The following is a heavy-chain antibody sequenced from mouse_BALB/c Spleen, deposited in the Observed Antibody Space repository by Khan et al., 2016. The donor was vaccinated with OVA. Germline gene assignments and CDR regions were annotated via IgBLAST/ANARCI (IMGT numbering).Heavy chain of an antibody. V-gene: IGHV1-20*02. D-gene: IGHD1-1*01. CDR1: GYSFTGYF. J-gene: IGHJ2*01. Sequence: EVQLQQSGPELVRPGASVKISCKASGYSFTGYFMNWVMQSHGKSLEWIGRISPHIGETFYNQRFKDKATLTVDESSSTAHMELRSLASEDSAVYYCTRIYRSDFDYWGQGTTLTVSS. CDR2: ISPHIGET. CDR3: TRIYRSDFDY.